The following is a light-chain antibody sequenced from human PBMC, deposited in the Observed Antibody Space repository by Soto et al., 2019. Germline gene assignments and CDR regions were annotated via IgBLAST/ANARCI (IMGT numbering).Light chain of an antibody. CDR2: DAS. J-gene: IGKJ4*01. CDR1: QSISSW. Sequence: DIQMTQSPSTLSASVGDRVTITCRASQSISSWLAWYQQKPGKAPKLLIYDASSLEGGVPSRFSGSGSGTEFTLTFSSLQPDDFATYYCQQYNSYSRLTFGGGTKV. CDR3: QQYNSYSRLT. V-gene: IGKV1-5*01.